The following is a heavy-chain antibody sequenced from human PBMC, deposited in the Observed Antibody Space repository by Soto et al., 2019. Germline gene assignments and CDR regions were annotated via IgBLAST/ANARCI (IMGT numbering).Heavy chain of an antibody. CDR2: ISYDGSNK. Sequence: QVQLVESGGGVVQPGRSLRLSCAASGFTFSSYAMHWVRQAPGKGLEWVAVISYDGSNKYYADSVKGRFTTSRDNSKNTLYLQMNSLRAEDTAVYYCARGRYGEMDVWGQGTTVTVSS. CDR1: GFTFSSYA. CDR3: ARGRYGEMDV. V-gene: IGHV3-30-3*01. D-gene: IGHD3-10*01. J-gene: IGHJ6*02.